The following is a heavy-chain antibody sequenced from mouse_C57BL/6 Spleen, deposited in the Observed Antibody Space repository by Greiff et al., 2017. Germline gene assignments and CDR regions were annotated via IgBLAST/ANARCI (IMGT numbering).Heavy chain of an antibody. J-gene: IGHJ1*03. CDR2: INPNNGGT. Sequence: EVQLKQSGPELVKPGASVKIPCKASGYTFTDYNMDWVKQSHGKSLEWIGDINPNNGGTIYNQKFKGKATLTVDKSSSTAYMELRSLTSEDTAVYYCARRSSYWYFDVWGTGTTVTVSS. CDR3: ARRSSYWYFDV. CDR1: GYTFTDYN. V-gene: IGHV1-18*01. D-gene: IGHD1-1*01.